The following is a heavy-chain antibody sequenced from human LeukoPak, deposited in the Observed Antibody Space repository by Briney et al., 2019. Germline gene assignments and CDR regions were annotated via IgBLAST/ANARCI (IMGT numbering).Heavy chain of an antibody. Sequence: SETLSLTCSVSGDSVTSTYWSWIRQPPGKGLEWIAYGHHSESSNYNPSFRSRVTIPVDTSRNQFSLRLTSVTAADTAVYYCARWGPNAFDIWGQGTMVTVSS. CDR3: ARWGPNAFDI. J-gene: IGHJ3*02. D-gene: IGHD3-16*01. V-gene: IGHV4-59*02. CDR2: GHHSESS. CDR1: GDSVTSTY.